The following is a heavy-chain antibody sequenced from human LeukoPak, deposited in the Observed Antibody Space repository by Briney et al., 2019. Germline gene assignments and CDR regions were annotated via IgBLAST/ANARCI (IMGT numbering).Heavy chain of an antibody. V-gene: IGHV3-30*02. J-gene: IGHJ4*02. CDR2: IRYDGSNK. CDR1: GFTFSSYG. Sequence: PGGSLRLSCAASGFTFSSYGMHWVRQAPGKGLEWVAFIRYDGSNKYYADSVKGRFTISRDNSKNTLYLQMNSLRAEDTAVYYCAKGHSSSWSFLGFWGQGTLVTVSS. CDR3: AKGHSSSWSFLGF. D-gene: IGHD6-13*01.